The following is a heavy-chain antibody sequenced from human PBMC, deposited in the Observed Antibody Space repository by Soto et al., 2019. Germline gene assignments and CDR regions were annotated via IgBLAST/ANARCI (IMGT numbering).Heavy chain of an antibody. J-gene: IGHJ6*03. CDR3: AREILEWFQQGEYYYMDV. CDR1: GFTFSSYW. CDR2: IKQDGSEK. V-gene: IGHV3-7*01. Sequence: VQLVESGGGLVQPGGSLRLSCAASGFTFSSYWMSWVRQAPGKGLEWVANIKQDGSEKYYVDSVKGRFTISRDNAKNSLYLQMNSLRAEDTAVYYCAREILEWFQQGEYYYMDVWGKGTTVTVSS. D-gene: IGHD3-3*01.